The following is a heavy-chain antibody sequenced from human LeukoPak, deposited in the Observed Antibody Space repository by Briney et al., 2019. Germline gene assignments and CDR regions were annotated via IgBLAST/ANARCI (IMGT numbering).Heavy chain of an antibody. J-gene: IGHJ6*02. CDR3: ARDDFEYSVHNGMDV. CDR2: VYRSGDT. D-gene: IGHD3-9*01. Sequence: SETLSLTCSVSGGSISTYYWSWIRQPAGKGVEWIGRVYRSGDTNYNPSLKSRVTMSVDTSKNQISLRLRSVTAADTAVYYCARDDFEYSVHNGMDVWGQGTTVTVSS. CDR1: GGSISTYY. V-gene: IGHV4-4*07.